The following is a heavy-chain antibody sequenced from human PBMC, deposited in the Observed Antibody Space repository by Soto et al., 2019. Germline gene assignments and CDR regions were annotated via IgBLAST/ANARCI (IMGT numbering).Heavy chain of an antibody. D-gene: IGHD3-3*01. V-gene: IGHV3-23*01. CDR1: GFTFSSYA. CDR3: ARDKRDLRFLEWSYYYDY. J-gene: IGHJ4*02. Sequence: GGSLRLSCAASGFTFSSYAMSWVRQAPGKGLEWVSGISGSGGSKYYADSVKGRFTISRDNSKNTLYLQMNSLRAEDTAVYYCARDKRDLRFLEWSYYYDYWGQGSLVTVSS. CDR2: ISGSGGSK.